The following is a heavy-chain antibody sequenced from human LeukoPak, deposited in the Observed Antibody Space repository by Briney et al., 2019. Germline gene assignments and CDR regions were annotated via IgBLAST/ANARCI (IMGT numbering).Heavy chain of an antibody. CDR1: GHTFTGYY. Sequence: ASVKVSCKASGHTFTGYYMHWVRQAPGQGLEWMGWINPNSGGTSYAQKFQGRVTMTRDTSISTAYMELSRLISDDTAVYYCARGKGMTMVQGVINYWGQGTLVTVSS. CDR2: INPNSGGT. J-gene: IGHJ4*02. D-gene: IGHD3-10*01. CDR3: ARGKGMTMVQGVINY. V-gene: IGHV1-2*02.